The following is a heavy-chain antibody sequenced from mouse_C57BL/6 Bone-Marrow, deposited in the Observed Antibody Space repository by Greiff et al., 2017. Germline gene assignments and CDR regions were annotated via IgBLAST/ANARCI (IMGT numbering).Heavy chain of an antibody. V-gene: IGHV5-4*01. J-gene: IGHJ2*01. Sequence: EVQGVESGGGLVKPGGSLKLSCAASGFTFSSYAMPWVRQTPEQRLEWVATISDGGSYTYYPDNVKGRFTISRDNAKNNLYLQMSHLKSEDTAMYYCARVRFDYGGQGTALTVSS. CDR1: GFTFSSYA. CDR3: ARVRFDY. CDR2: ISDGGSYT. D-gene: IGHD2-13*01.